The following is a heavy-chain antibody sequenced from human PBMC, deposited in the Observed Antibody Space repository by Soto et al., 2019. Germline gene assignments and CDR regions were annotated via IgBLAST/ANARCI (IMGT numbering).Heavy chain of an antibody. Sequence: GGSLRLSWAASGFTFSSYGMHWVSQAPGKRLESGAVIWYDGSIKYYAYAVKGRFTISRDNYKNTLYLQLHSLRGDDTAVYYFAREEQRVPTYYYGMDVWGQGTTVTVSS. D-gene: IGHD6-6*01. CDR3: AREEQRVPTYYYGMDV. CDR2: IWYDGSIK. V-gene: IGHV3-33*01. CDR1: GFTFSSYG. J-gene: IGHJ6*02.